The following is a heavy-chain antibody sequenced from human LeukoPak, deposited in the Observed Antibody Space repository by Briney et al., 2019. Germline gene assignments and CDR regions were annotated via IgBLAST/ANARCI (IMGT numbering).Heavy chain of an antibody. CDR1: GFTFSSYG. J-gene: IGHJ4*02. CDR2: ISYDGSNK. D-gene: IGHD7-27*01. Sequence: GRSLRLSCAASGFTFSSYGMHWVRQAPGKGLEWVAVISYDGSNKYYADSVKGRFTISRDNFKNTLYLQMNSLRAEDTAVYYCAKDVDVGTLDYWGQGTLVTVSS. CDR3: AKDVDVGTLDY. V-gene: IGHV3-30*18.